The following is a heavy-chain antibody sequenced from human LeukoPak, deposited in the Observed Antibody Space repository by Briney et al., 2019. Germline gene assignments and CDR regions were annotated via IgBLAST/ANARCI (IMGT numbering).Heavy chain of an antibody. Sequence: GASVKVSCKASGYTFTGYYMHWVRQAPGQGLELMGWINPNSGDTNYAQNFQGRVTMTRDTSISTAYMELGRLRSDDTAVYYCARGQANDYGDYAGWGHWGQGTLVTVSS. CDR3: ARGQANDYGDYAGWGH. CDR2: INPNSGDT. J-gene: IGHJ4*02. D-gene: IGHD4-17*01. V-gene: IGHV1-2*02. CDR1: GYTFTGYY.